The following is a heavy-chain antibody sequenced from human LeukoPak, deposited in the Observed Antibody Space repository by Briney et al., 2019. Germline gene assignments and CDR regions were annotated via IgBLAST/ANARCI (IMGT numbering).Heavy chain of an antibody. CDR2: IYHSGST. CDR1: GYSISSGYY. V-gene: IGHV4-38-2*02. CDR3: ARRSSGWYARYFDY. J-gene: IGHJ4*02. D-gene: IGHD6-19*01. Sequence: SETLSLTCTVSGYSISSGYYWGWIRQPPGKGLQWIGSIYHSGSTYYNPSLKSRVTISVDTSKNQFSLKLSSVTAADTAVYYCARRSSGWYARYFDYWGQGTLVTVSS.